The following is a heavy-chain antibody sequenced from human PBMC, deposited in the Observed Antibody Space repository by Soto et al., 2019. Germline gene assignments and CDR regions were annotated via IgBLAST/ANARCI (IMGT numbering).Heavy chain of an antibody. V-gene: IGHV1-69*01. CDR1: GGTFSRHA. CDR2: SIPIFGTA. Sequence: QVQLVQSGAEVRKPGSSVKVSCKASGGTFSRHAISWVRQAPGQGLEWMGGSIPIFGTANHAQMFQGRVTIIADESSSTVYMELSSRRSEDTATYYCARGWGYDSNDYYYAYWGQGTLVIVSS. J-gene: IGHJ4*02. CDR3: ARGWGYDSNDYYYAY. D-gene: IGHD3-22*01.